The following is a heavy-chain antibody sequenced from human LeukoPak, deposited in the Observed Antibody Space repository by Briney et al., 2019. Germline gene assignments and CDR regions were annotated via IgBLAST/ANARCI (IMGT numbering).Heavy chain of an antibody. CDR2: ISHSGST. D-gene: IGHD6-19*01. Sequence: SETLSLTCTVSGYSISSGYYWGWIRQPPGKGLEWIATISHSGSTYYNPSLKSQVTISVDTSKNQFSLKLSSVTAADTAVYYCARGGLDYFDSWGQGTLVTVSS. J-gene: IGHJ4*02. CDR3: ARGGLDYFDS. CDR1: GYSISSGYY. V-gene: IGHV4-38-2*02.